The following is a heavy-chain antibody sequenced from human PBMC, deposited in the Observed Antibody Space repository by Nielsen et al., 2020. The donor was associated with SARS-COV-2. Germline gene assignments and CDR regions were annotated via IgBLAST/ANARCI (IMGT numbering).Heavy chain of an antibody. D-gene: IGHD1-26*01. Sequence: ASVKVSCKASGHTFTSYGISWVRQAPGQGLEWMGWISAYNGNTNYAQKLQGRVTMTTDTSTSTAYMELRSLRSDDTAMYYCARALRSRGWFDPWGQGTLVTVSS. V-gene: IGHV1-18*01. J-gene: IGHJ5*02. CDR2: ISAYNGNT. CDR3: ARALRSRGWFDP. CDR1: GHTFTSYG.